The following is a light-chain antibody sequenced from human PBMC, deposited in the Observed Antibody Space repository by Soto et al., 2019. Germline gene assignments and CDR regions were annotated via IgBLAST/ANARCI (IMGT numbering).Light chain of an antibody. CDR2: DAS. Sequence: EIVLTQSPATLSLSPGERATLSCGASQSVNSNYLAWYQQKPGLAPRLLMYDASSRATGIPDRFSGSGSGTDFTHTISRLEPEDFAVYYCQQYGSSPYTFGQGTKLEIK. CDR3: QQYGSSPYT. V-gene: IGKV3D-20*01. CDR1: QSVNSNY. J-gene: IGKJ2*01.